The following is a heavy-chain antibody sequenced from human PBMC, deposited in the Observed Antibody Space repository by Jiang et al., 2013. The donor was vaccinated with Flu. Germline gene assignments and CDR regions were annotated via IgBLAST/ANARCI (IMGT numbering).Heavy chain of an antibody. CDR2: INTNTGNP. CDR1: GYTFTSYA. D-gene: IGHD5-12*01. Sequence: CKASGYTFTSYAMNWVRQAPGQGLEWVGWINTNTGNPTYAQGFTGRFVFSLDTSVSTAYLQISSLKAEDTAVYYCARDLYGGYAKIDYWGQGTVVTVSS. CDR3: ARDLYGGYAKIDY. V-gene: IGHV7-4-1*02. J-gene: IGHJ4*02.